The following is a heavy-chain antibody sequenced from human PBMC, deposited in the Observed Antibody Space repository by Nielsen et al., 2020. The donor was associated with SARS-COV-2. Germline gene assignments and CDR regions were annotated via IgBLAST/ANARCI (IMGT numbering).Heavy chain of an antibody. CDR3: ARGAGKWADY. D-gene: IGHD1-26*01. Sequence: LRLSCTVSGGSISSGDYYWSWIRQPPGKGLEWIGYIYYSGSTYYNPSLKSRVTISVDTSKNQFSLKLSSVTAADTAVYYCARGAGKWADYWGQGTLVTASS. CDR1: GGSISSGDYY. J-gene: IGHJ4*02. V-gene: IGHV4-30-4*01. CDR2: IYYSGST.